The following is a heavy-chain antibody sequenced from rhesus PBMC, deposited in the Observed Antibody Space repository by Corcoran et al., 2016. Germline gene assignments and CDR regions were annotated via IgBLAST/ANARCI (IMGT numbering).Heavy chain of an antibody. CDR3: TRDVTGAPGTN. V-gene: IGHV3-116*02. CDR1: GFTFSDYY. J-gene: IGHJ4*01. Sequence: EVRLVESGGGLVQPGGSLRLSCAASGFTFSDYYMNWVRQAPGKGPGGVALYNNKTYGGTGEYAASVKRRFTISRDDSTSIVSLQMNSLRTEDTAVYYCTRDVTGAPGTNWGHGVLVTVSS. D-gene: IGHD1-38*01. CDR2: YNNKTYGGTG.